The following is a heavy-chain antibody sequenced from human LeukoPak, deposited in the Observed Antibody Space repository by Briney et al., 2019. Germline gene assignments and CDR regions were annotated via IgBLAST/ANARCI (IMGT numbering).Heavy chain of an antibody. V-gene: IGHV4-30-4*08. CDR3: ASTNCSSASCYVANWFDT. CDR2: INYSGNT. J-gene: IGHJ5*02. CDR1: GGSISSGDYY. D-gene: IGHD2-2*01. Sequence: SETLSLTCTVSGGSISSGDYYWSWIRQPPGKGLEWIGYINYSGNTFHYNPSLKNRVTISVDTSKNRFSLRLSSVTAADTAVYYCASTNCSSASCYVANWFDTWGQGTLVTVSS.